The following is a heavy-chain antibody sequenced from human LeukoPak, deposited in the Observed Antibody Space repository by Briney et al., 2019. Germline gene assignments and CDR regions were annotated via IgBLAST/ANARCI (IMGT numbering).Heavy chain of an antibody. CDR2: INPSGGST. J-gene: IGHJ4*02. CDR1: GYTFTTYY. Sequence: ASVKVSCKASGYTFTTYYVHWVRQAPGQGLEWMGIINPSGGSTAYAQKFRGRLTMTRDMSTSTVYMELSSLRSEDTAVYYCARGSRPVYNLLTGKRYFDYWGQGTLLTVSS. V-gene: IGHV1-46*01. D-gene: IGHD3-9*01. CDR3: ARGSRPVYNLLTGKRYFDY.